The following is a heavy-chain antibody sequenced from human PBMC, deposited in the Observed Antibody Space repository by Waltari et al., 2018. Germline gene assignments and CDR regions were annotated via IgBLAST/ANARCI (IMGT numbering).Heavy chain of an antibody. D-gene: IGHD5-18*01. CDR3: AREEVDTAMAVFDY. J-gene: IGHJ4*02. CDR2: INHSGST. CDR1: GGSFSGYY. V-gene: IGHV4-34*01. Sequence: QVQLQQWGAGLLKPSETLSLTCAVYGGSFSGYYWSCIRQPPGKGLEWIGEINHSGSTNYNPSLKSRVTISVDTSKNQFSQKLSSVTAADTAVYYCAREEVDTAMAVFDYWGQGTLVTVSS.